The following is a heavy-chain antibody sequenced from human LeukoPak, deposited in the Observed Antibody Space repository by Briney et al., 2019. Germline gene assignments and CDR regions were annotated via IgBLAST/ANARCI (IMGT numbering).Heavy chain of an antibody. CDR1: GFTFSSCS. Sequence: GGSLRLSCAASGFTFSSCSMNWVRQAPGKGLEWVSSISSSSSYIYYADSVKGRFTISRDNAKNSLYLQMNSLRAEDTAVYYCAKVGPSLVRGLIRGGARYYYNYMDVWGKGTTVTISS. CDR2: ISSSSSYI. J-gene: IGHJ6*03. D-gene: IGHD3-10*01. V-gene: IGHV3-21*04. CDR3: AKVGPSLVRGLIRGGARYYYNYMDV.